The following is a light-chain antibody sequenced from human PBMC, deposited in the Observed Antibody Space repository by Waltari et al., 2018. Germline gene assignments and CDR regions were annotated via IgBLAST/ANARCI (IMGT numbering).Light chain of an antibody. CDR2: GAS. CDR1: QSVFSAY. J-gene: IGKJ2*01. V-gene: IGKV3-20*01. CDR3: HQYGTSPRT. Sequence: EIVLTQSPGTLSLSPGDRATLSCRASQSVFSAYLAWYQQKPGQAPRLLIYGASRRATGIPGRFSGSGSGTDFTLTISSLEPEDFAVYSCHQYGTSPRTFGLGTKLEIK.